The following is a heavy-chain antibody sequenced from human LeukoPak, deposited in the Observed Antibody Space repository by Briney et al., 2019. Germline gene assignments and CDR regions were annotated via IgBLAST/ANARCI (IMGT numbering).Heavy chain of an antibody. Sequence: SVKVSCKASGYTFTSHGISWVRQAPGQGLEWMGGIIPIFGTANYAQKFQGRVTITADESTSTAYMELSSLRSEDTAVYYCARAGIQLWLYNWFDPWGQGTLVTVSS. CDR1: GYTFTSHG. CDR3: ARAGIQLWLYNWFDP. V-gene: IGHV1-69*13. J-gene: IGHJ5*02. CDR2: IIPIFGTA. D-gene: IGHD5-18*01.